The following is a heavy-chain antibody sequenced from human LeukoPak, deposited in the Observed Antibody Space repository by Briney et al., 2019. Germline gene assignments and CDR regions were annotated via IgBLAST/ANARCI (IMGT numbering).Heavy chain of an antibody. CDR2: INPSDTST. D-gene: IGHD3-22*01. CDR1: GYTFTSHY. Sequence: ASVRVSCKASGYTFTSHYMHWVRQAPGQGLEWMGIINPSDTSTTYAQKFQGRVTMTRDMSTSTVYMELSSLRSEDTAVYYCARGDSSGYWGGNFDYWGQGTLVTVSS. CDR3: ARGDSSGYWGGNFDY. J-gene: IGHJ4*01. V-gene: IGHV1-46*01.